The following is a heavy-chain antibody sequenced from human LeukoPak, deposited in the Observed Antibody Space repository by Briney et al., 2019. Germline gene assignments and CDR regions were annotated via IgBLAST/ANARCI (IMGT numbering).Heavy chain of an antibody. Sequence: GGSLRLSCAASAFTFSNYAMSWVRQAPGKGLEWVLAISGSGGSTYYADSVKGRFTISRDNSKNTLYLQMYSLRAEDSAVYYCAKGPPRGSSDAFDIWGQGTRVTVSS. CDR1: AFTFSNYA. V-gene: IGHV3-23*01. J-gene: IGHJ3*02. D-gene: IGHD2-2*01. CDR2: ISGSGGST. CDR3: AKGPPRGSSDAFDI.